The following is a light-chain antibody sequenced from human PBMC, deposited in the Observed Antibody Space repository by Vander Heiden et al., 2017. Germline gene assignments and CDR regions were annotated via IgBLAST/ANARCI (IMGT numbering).Light chain of an antibody. CDR3: AAWDDSLNGSYV. CDR2: STN. V-gene: IGLV1-44*01. J-gene: IGLJ1*01. CDR1: SSNIGSNT. Sequence: QSVLTQPPSASGTPGQRVTMSCSGSSSNIGSNTVNWYQQLPGTAPNLLIYSTNQRPSVVPDRFSGSKSGTSASLAISGLQSEDEADYYCAAWDDSLNGSYVFGTGTKVTVL.